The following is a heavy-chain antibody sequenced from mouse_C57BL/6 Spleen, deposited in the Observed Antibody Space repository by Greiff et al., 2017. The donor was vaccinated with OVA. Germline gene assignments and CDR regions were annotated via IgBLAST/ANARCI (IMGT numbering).Heavy chain of an antibody. CDR3: TAPPYYYGSSYEAWFAY. J-gene: IGHJ3*01. V-gene: IGHV6-3*01. CDR1: GFTFSNYW. CDR2: IRLKSDNYAT. Sequence: EVQVVESGGGLVQPGGSMKLSCVASGFTFSNYWMNWVRQSPEKGLEWVAQIRLKSDNYATHYAESVKGRFTISRDDSKSSVYLQMNNLRAEDTGIYYCTAPPYYYGSSYEAWFAYWGQGTLVTVSA. D-gene: IGHD1-1*01.